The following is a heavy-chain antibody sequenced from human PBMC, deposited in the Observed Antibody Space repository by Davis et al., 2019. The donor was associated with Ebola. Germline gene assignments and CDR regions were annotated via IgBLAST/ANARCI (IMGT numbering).Heavy chain of an antibody. CDR1: GGSFSGYY. CDR2: INHSGST. D-gene: IGHD6-6*01. V-gene: IGHV4-34*01. Sequence: SETLSLTCAVYGGSFSGYYWSWIRQPPGTGLEWIGEINHSGSTNYNPSLKSRVTISVDTSKNQFSLKLSSVTAADTAVYYCARESSSGSSSYYYYYYGMDVWGQGTTVTVSS. CDR3: ARESSSGSSSYYYYYYGMDV. J-gene: IGHJ6*02.